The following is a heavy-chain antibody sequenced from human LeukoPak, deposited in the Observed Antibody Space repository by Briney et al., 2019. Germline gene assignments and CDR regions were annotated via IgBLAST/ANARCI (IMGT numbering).Heavy chain of an antibody. V-gene: IGHV7-4-1*02. D-gene: IGHD6-19*01. CDR3: AREPGYSSGWSEYFQH. CDR2: IDTNTGNA. Sequence: ASVKVSCKASGYTFTSYAINWARQAPGQGLEWMGWIDTNTGNAAYAQGLTGRSVFSLDTSVSTAYLEISSLKAEDTAVYYCAREPGYSSGWSEYFQHWGQGTLVTVSS. J-gene: IGHJ1*01. CDR1: GYTFTSYA.